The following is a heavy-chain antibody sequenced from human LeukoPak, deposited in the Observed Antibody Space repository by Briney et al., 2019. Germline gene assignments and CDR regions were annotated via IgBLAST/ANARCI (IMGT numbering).Heavy chain of an antibody. V-gene: IGHV3-48*02. CDR1: GFTFTSNS. CDR2: ITSSSSTI. Sequence: GGSLRLSCAASGFTFTSNSMSWVRQAPGKGLEWLSYITSSSSTIYYANSVKGRFTISRDNAKNSLYLQMNSLRDEDTAVYYCARGKSGFAYFDNWGQGTLVTVSS. CDR3: ARGKSGFAYFDN. J-gene: IGHJ4*02. D-gene: IGHD3-10*01.